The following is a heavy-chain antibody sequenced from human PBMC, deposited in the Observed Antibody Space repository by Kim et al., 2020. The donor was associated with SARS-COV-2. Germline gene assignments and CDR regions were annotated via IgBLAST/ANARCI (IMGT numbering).Heavy chain of an antibody. J-gene: IGHJ4*02. V-gene: IGHV3-30*18. CDR2: ISSDGSNE. Sequence: GGSLRLSCAVSGFTFINFGMHWVRQAPGKGLEWVAVISSDGSNEDYADSVKGRFTISRDNSKNTLFLHMNSLRTEDTAVYYCAKDLESGSYYDTSTFDYWGQGTLVTVSS. CDR1: GFTFINFG. CDR3: AKDLESGSYYDTSTFDY. D-gene: IGHD1-26*01.